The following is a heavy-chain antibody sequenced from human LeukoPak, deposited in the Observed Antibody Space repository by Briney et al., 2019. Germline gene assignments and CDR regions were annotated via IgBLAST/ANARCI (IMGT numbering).Heavy chain of an antibody. CDR2: TYYSGST. D-gene: IGHD4-17*01. CDR3: ARRRGYGDYERYGMDV. Sequence: SETLSLTCTVSGGSISSYYWSWIRQPPGKGLEWIGYTYYSGSTNYNPSLKSRVTISVDTSKNQFSLKLSSVTAADTAVYYCARRRGYGDYERYGMDVWGQGTTVTVSS. V-gene: IGHV4-59*08. J-gene: IGHJ6*02. CDR1: GGSISSYY.